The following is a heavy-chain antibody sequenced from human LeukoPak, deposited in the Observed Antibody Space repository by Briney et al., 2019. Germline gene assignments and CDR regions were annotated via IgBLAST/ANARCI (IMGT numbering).Heavy chain of an antibody. D-gene: IGHD6-19*01. CDR3: ARDQIPYSSGWLYGMDV. Sequence: SETLSLTCAVYGGSFSCYYWSWIRQPPGKGLEWIGEINHSGSTNYNPSLKSRVTISVDTSNNQFSLKLSSVTAADTAVYYCARDQIPYSSGWLYGMDVWGQGTTVTVSS. CDR1: GGSFSCYY. V-gene: IGHV4-34*01. J-gene: IGHJ6*02. CDR2: INHSGST.